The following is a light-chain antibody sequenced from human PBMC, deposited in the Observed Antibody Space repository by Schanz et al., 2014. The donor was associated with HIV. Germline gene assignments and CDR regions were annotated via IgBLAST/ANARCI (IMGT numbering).Light chain of an antibody. CDR1: QSVSSSY. J-gene: IGKJ4*01. Sequence: EIVLTQSPATLSLSPGERATLSCRASQSVSSSYLAWYQQKPGQAPRLLIYGASSRATGIPDRFSGGGSGTDFTLTISRLEPEDFAVYYCQQGGSWPLTFGGGTTVEIK. CDR2: GAS. CDR3: QQGGSWPLT. V-gene: IGKV3D-20*02.